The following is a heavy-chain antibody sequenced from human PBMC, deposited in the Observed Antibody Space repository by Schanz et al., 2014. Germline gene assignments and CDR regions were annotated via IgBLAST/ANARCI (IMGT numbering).Heavy chain of an antibody. D-gene: IGHD5-18*01. CDR3: TRGGYSYALSAFDI. J-gene: IGHJ3*02. Sequence: QVQLVQSGAEVKKPGASVKVSCKASGYTFSDYYIHWVRQAPGQGLEWMGWITAYNGDTNYALKLQGRVTMTTDTSTGTAYMELRSLRSDDTALYYCTRGGYSYALSAFDIWGQGTMGTVSS. V-gene: IGHV1-18*04. CDR1: GYTFSDYY. CDR2: ITAYNGDT.